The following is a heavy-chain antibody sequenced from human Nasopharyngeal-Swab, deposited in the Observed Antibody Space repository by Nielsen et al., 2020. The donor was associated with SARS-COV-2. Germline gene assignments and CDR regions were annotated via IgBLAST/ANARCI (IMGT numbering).Heavy chain of an antibody. Sequence: KVSCKGSGYTFTDYWISWVRQVPGKGLEWMGRIDPTDSYTNYSPSFRGHVTISTDKSISTAYLQWTSLKASDTAMYYCATAYNGNYYWDYWGQGTLVTVSS. CDR2: IDPTDSYT. CDR3: ATAYNGNYYWDY. CDR1: GYTFTDYW. J-gene: IGHJ4*02. V-gene: IGHV5-10-1*01. D-gene: IGHD1-7*01.